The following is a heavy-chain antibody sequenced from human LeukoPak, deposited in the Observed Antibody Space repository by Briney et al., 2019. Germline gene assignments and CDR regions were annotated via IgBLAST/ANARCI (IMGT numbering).Heavy chain of an antibody. Sequence: SETLSLTCTISGSSITSVNHYWGWIRQPPGKGLEWIGDIYYTGSTYYSPSLRSRVTMSVHTSENQFSLRLNSVTAVDTAVYYCARRWGNIVGVTYEYWGQGTLVTVSS. CDR1: GSSITSVNHY. V-gene: IGHV4-39*01. D-gene: IGHD3-16*01. J-gene: IGHJ4*02. CDR3: ARRWGNIVGVTYEY. CDR2: IYYTGST.